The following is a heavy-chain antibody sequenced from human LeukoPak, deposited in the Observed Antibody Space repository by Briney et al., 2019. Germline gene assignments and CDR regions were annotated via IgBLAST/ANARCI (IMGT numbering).Heavy chain of an antibody. CDR2: LKQDGSET. CDR3: ASIDYVDSY. Sequence: PGGSPRLSCAASGFTFSSYWLSWVRPAPGKGLEWVAQLKQDGSETYYVDSVKGRFILSRDNVKKSLYMQKNRLRAEDTAAYFCASIDYVDSYWGQKTRVTVSS. J-gene: IGHJ4*02. V-gene: IGHV3-7*02. CDR1: GFTFSSYW. D-gene: IGHD4-17*01.